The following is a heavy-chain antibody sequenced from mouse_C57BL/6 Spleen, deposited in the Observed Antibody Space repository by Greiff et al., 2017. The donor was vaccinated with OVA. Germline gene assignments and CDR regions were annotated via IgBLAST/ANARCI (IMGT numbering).Heavy chain of an antibody. D-gene: IGHD2-4*01. CDR3: ARRGSYYDYGFAY. CDR2: INPNNGGT. CDR1: GYTFTDYY. V-gene: IGHV1-26*01. Sequence: EVQLQQSGPELVKPGASVKISCKASGYTFTDYYMNWVKQSHGKSLEWIGDINPNNGGTSYNQKFKGKATLTVDKSSSTAYMELRSLTSEDSAVYYCARRGSYYDYGFAYWGQGTLVTVSA. J-gene: IGHJ3*01.